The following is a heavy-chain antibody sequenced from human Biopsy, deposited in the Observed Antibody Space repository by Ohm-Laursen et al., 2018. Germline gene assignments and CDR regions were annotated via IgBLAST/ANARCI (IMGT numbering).Heavy chain of an antibody. V-gene: IGHV4-4*07. J-gene: IGHJ5*02. Sequence: SDTLSLTCIVSGGSISNYYWSWIRQPAGKGLEWIGRIYSSGSTNYNPSLKSRFTMSVDTSKNQFSLILSSMTAADTAVYYCAREPRIAAVAYFDPWGQGTLVTVSS. CDR3: AREPRIAAVAYFDP. CDR2: IYSSGST. CDR1: GGSISNYY. D-gene: IGHD6-13*01.